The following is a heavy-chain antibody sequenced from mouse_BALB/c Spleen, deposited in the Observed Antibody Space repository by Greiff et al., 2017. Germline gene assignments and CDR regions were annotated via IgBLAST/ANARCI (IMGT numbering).Heavy chain of an antibody. CDR1: GYTFSSYW. CDR2: ILPGSGST. Sequence: VQLQQSGAELLKPGASVKISCKATGYTFSSYWIEWVKQRPGHGLEWIGEILPGSGSTNYNEKFKGKATFTADTSTNTAYMQLSSLTSEDSAVYYCASGLSDYWGQGTTLTVSS. J-gene: IGHJ2*01. V-gene: IGHV1-9*01. CDR3: ASGLSDY.